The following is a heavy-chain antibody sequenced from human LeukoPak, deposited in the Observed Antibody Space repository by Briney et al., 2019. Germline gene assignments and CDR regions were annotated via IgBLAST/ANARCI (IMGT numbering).Heavy chain of an antibody. CDR1: GGSISSCSYY. Sequence: SETLSLTCTVSGGSISSCSYYWGWLRPPPGMGLEGFGCIYYSGSNYYNPALKSRVTISVDTSKNPFSLKMSSVTAADTAVYYCARHQYYDNVLGSYRYTDEKGYFDYSGQGTLVTVSS. J-gene: IGHJ4*02. V-gene: IGHV4-39*01. D-gene: IGHD3-16*02. CDR2: IYYSGSN. CDR3: ARHQYYDNVLGSYRYTDEKGYFDY.